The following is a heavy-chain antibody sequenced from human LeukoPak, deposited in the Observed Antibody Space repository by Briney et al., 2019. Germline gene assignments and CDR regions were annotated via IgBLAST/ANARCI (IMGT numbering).Heavy chain of an antibody. V-gene: IGHV3-23*01. CDR2: ASGSGGST. CDR3: ARFGVNFSFDY. CDR1: RFTFSSYA. Sequence: GGSLRLSCAASRFTFSSYAMSWVRQAPGKGLEWVSSASGSGGSTYYADSVKGRFTISRDNSKNTLYLQMNSLRAEDTAVYYCARFGVNFSFDYWGQGTLVTVSS. D-gene: IGHD2-8*01. J-gene: IGHJ4*02.